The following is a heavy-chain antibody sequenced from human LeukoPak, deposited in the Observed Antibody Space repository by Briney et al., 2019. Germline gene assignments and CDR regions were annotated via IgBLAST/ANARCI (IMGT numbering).Heavy chain of an antibody. CDR3: ARVLMITFGGVIAPDYYGMDV. D-gene: IGHD3-16*02. J-gene: IGHJ6*04. Sequence: KSGQSLSLSCVDSGFTFGRYSLNWVRQVPGKGMEWVSSISSSSSYIYYADSVKGRFTISRDNAKNSLYLQMTSLRAEGTAVYYCARVLMITFGGVIAPDYYGMDVWGKGTTATVSS. CDR1: GFTFGRYS. CDR2: ISSSSSYI. V-gene: IGHV3-21*01.